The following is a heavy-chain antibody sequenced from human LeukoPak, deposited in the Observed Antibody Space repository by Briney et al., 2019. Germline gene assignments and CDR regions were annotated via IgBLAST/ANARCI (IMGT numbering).Heavy chain of an antibody. CDR1: GGSISSYY. J-gene: IGHJ4*02. V-gene: IGHV4-39*07. Sequence: PSETLSLTCTVSGGSISSYYWSWIRQPPGKGLEWIGSTFYNGRTYYKPSLKSRVTISVDTSKNQFSLKLSSVTAADTAVYYCARDHYDSSGYPFDYWGQGTLVTVSS. D-gene: IGHD3-22*01. CDR3: ARDHYDSSGYPFDY. CDR2: TFYNGRT.